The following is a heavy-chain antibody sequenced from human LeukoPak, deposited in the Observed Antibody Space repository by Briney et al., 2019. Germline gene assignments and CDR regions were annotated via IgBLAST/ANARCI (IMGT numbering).Heavy chain of an antibody. CDR2: IRYDGSNK. Sequence: QSGGSLRLSCAASGFIFSSYGMHWVRQAPGKGLEWVAFIRYDGSNKYYADSVKGRFTISRDNSKNTLYLQMNSLRAEDTAVYYCAKGHHCTNGVCHPPRFDPWGQGTLVTVSS. CDR3: AKGHHCTNGVCHPPRFDP. D-gene: IGHD2-8*01. J-gene: IGHJ5*02. CDR1: GFIFSSYG. V-gene: IGHV3-30*02.